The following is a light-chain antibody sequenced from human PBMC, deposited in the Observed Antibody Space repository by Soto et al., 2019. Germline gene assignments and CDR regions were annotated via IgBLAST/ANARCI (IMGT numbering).Light chain of an antibody. CDR1: STDVGSYNH. V-gene: IGLV2-23*02. J-gene: IGLJ2*01. Sequence: QSALTQPASVSGSPGQWITISCTGTSTDVGSYNHVSWYQQHPGKAPKLMIYDVSKRPSGVSNRFSGSKSGNTASLTISGLQDEDAAYYCFCSYGGSSMAFGGGTKLTVL. CDR2: DVS. CDR3: CSYGGSSMA.